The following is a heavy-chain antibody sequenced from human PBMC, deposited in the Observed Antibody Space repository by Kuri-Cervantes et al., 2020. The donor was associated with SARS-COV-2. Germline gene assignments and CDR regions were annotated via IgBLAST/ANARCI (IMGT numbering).Heavy chain of an antibody. V-gene: IGHV3-30*03. Sequence: GGSLRLSCAASGFTFSSYGMHWVRQAPGKGLEWVAVISYDGSNKYYADSVKGRFTISRDNSKNTLYLQMNSLRAEDTAVYYCARGGSSSWSLGEEYYFDYWGQGTLVTVSS. J-gene: IGHJ4*02. CDR2: ISYDGSNK. CDR1: GFTFSSYG. CDR3: ARGGSSSWSLGEEYYFDY. D-gene: IGHD6-13*01.